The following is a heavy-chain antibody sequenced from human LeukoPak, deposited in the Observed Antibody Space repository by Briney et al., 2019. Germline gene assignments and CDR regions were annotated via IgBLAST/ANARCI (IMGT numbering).Heavy chain of an antibody. Sequence: GESLKISCKGSRYSFTSYWIGWVRQMPGKGLEWMGIIYPSDSDIRYSPSFQGQVTISADKSISTAYLQWSSLKASDSATYYCAKWANYYGSGGFVWFDPWGQGTLVTVSS. V-gene: IGHV5-51*01. D-gene: IGHD3-22*01. CDR3: AKWANYYGSGGFVWFDP. CDR1: RYSFTSYW. CDR2: IYPSDSDI. J-gene: IGHJ5*02.